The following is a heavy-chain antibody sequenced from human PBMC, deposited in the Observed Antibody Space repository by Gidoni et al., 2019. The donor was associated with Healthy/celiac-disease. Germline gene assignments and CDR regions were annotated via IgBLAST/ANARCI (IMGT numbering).Heavy chain of an antibody. CDR3: ARGDLRGRMGFDP. CDR1: GGSFSGYY. D-gene: IGHD3-16*01. V-gene: IGHV4-34*01. Sequence: QVQLQQWRAGLLKPSETLSLTCAVYGGSFSGYYWSWIRQPPGKGLEWIGEINHSGSTNYNPSLKSRVTISVDTSKNQFSLKLSSVTAADTAVYYCARGDLRGRMGFDPWGQGTLVTVSS. CDR2: INHSGST. J-gene: IGHJ5*02.